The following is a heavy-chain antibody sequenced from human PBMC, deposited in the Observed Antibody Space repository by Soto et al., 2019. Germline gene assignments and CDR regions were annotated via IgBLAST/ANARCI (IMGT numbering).Heavy chain of an antibody. V-gene: IGHV3-23*01. CDR2: ISGNGDRT. CDR1: GFTFSSYA. J-gene: IGHJ5*02. CDR3: ARGPYTSSSEWFDP. Sequence: SLSCAASGFTFSSYAMGWVRQAPGKGLDWVSSISGNGDRTYYADSVKGRFTISRDNSKNTLYLQMNRLRAEDTAVYYCARGPYTSSSEWFDPWGQGTLVTVSS. D-gene: IGHD6-6*01.